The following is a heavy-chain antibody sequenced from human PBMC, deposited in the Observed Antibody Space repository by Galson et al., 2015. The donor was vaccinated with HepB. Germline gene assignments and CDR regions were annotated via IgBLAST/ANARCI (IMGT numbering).Heavy chain of an antibody. J-gene: IGHJ6*02. V-gene: IGHV1-46*01. CDR2: INPSGGST. CDR1: GYTFTSYG. CDR3: ARDAYYYYGMDV. Sequence: SVKVSCKASGYTFTSYGISWVRQAPGQGLEWMGIINPSGGSTSYAQKFQGRVTMTRDTSTSTVYMELSSLRSEDTAVYYCARDAYYYYGMDVWGQGTTVTVSS.